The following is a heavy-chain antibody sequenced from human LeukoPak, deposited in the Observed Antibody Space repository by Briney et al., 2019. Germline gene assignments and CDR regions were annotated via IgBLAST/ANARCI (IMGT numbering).Heavy chain of an antibody. CDR3: ARDPGGVVYFDY. J-gene: IGHJ4*02. CDR2: ISGSGSHT. D-gene: IGHD2-8*01. V-gene: IGHV3-11*06. Sequence: PGGSLRLSCAASGFTFSDYYMSWIRQAPGKGLEWLSYISGSGSHTTYADSVRGRFTISRDNAKNSLSLQVNSLRADDTAVYYCARDPGGVVYFDYWGQGTLVTVSS. CDR1: GFTFSDYY.